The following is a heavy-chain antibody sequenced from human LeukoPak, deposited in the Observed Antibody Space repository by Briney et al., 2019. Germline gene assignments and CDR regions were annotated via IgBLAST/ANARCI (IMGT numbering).Heavy chain of an antibody. CDR3: ARVGRGTLDY. V-gene: IGHV4-30-2*01. CDR1: GDSITSIIYY. Sequence: PSETLSLTCTVSGDSITSIIYYWSWIRQPPGKGLEWIGYIFHSGGTYYNPSLKSRVTISVDKSKNQFSLTLTSVTAADTAVYYCARVGRGTLDYWGQGTLVTVSS. D-gene: IGHD1-1*01. CDR2: IFHSGGT. J-gene: IGHJ4*02.